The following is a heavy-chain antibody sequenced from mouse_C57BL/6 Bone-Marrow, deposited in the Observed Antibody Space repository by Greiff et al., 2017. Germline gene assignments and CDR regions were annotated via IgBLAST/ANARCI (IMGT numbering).Heavy chain of an antibody. CDR1: GYSITSDY. CDR3: ARYNYSICVCDY. Sequence: DVQLQESGPGLAKPSQTLSLTCSASGYSITSDYWHWIRQFPGHKLEYMGYISSSGSTYYYPSLKSRISITRDTTKKQYYLQMNSMTTDNTATYYCARYNYSICVCDYWGQGTTLTVSS. CDR2: ISSSGST. J-gene: IGHJ2*01. D-gene: IGHD2-5*01. V-gene: IGHV3-8*01.